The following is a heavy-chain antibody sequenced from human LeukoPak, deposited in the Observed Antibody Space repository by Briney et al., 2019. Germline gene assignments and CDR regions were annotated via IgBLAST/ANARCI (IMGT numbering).Heavy chain of an antibody. Sequence: ASVKVSCKASGGTFSNYAISWVRQAPGQGLEWMGGIIPIFGTTNYAQKFQGRVTITADESSTTAYMELSSLRSEDTAVYYCARDRRDIVVVPAADHGFDMWGQGTMVTVSS. D-gene: IGHD2-2*01. CDR3: ARDRRDIVVVPAADHGFDM. CDR1: GGTFSNYA. J-gene: IGHJ3*02. V-gene: IGHV1-69*13. CDR2: IIPIFGTT.